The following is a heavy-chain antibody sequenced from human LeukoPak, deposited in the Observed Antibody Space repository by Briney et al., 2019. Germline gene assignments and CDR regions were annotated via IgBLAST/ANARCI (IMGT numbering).Heavy chain of an antibody. CDR2: INHSGST. Sequence: SETLSLTCAVYGGSFSGYYWSWIRQPPGKGLEWIGEINHSGSTNYNPSLKSRVTISVDTSKNQFSLKLSSVTAADTAVYYCARGARYSYGYGLGYYFDYWGQGTLVTVS. CDR1: GGSFSGYY. V-gene: IGHV4-34*01. D-gene: IGHD5-18*01. CDR3: ARGARYSYGYGLGYYFDY. J-gene: IGHJ4*02.